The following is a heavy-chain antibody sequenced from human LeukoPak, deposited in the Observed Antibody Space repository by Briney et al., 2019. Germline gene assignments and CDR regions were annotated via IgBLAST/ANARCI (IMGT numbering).Heavy chain of an antibody. D-gene: IGHD6-19*01. CDR2: TYYRSKWYN. CDR3: ARIQYSSGWHDAFDI. Sequence: SQTLSLTCAISGDSVSSNSAAWTWIRQSPSRGLEWLGSTYYRSKWYNDYAVSVKSRITINPDTSKNQFSLQLNSVTPEDTAVYYCARIQYSSGWHDAFDIWGQGTMVTVSS. CDR1: GDSVSSNSAA. V-gene: IGHV6-1*01. J-gene: IGHJ3*02.